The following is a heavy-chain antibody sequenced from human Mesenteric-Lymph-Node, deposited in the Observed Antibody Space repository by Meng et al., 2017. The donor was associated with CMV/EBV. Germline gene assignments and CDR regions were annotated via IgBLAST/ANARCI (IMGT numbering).Heavy chain of an antibody. CDR1: GFTFSSYG. D-gene: IGHD6-19*01. J-gene: IGHJ4*02. Sequence: SCAASGFTFSSYGMHWVRQAPGKGLEWVAVIWYDGSNKYYADSVKGRFTISRDNAKNSLYLQMNSLRAEDTAVYYCARDDIAVADTSLDYWGQGTLVTVSS. CDR3: ARDDIAVADTSLDY. CDR2: IWYDGSNK. V-gene: IGHV3-33*01.